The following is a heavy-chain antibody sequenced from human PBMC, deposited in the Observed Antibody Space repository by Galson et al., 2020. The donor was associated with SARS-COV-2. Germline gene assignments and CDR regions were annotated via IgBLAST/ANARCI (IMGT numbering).Heavy chain of an antibody. CDR3: AKGGSVATINSRYFDL. V-gene: IGHV3-23*01. Sequence: GESLKISCAAFGFTFSSYAMSWVRQAPGKGLEWVSAISGSGGSTYYADSVKGRFTISRDNSKNTLYLQMNSLRAEDTAVYYCAKGGSVATINSRYFDLWGRGTLVTVSS. J-gene: IGHJ2*01. D-gene: IGHD5-12*01. CDR2: ISGSGGST. CDR1: GFTFSSYA.